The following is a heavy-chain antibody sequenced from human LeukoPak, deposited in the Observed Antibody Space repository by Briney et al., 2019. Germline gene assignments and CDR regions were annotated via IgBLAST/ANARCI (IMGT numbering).Heavy chain of an antibody. CDR3: ARDTSVNTFDY. D-gene: IGHD2/OR15-2a*01. CDR2: INPNGGDT. J-gene: IGHJ4*02. Sequence: GASGKVSCKASGDTFTCSYIHWGRQAPGQGHEGMGWINPNGGDTRYVQKFQGRVTMTRDTSISTAYMELIRLRSDDAAVYYCARDTSVNTFDYWGQGTLVTVSS. V-gene: IGHV1-2*02. CDR1: GDTFTCSY.